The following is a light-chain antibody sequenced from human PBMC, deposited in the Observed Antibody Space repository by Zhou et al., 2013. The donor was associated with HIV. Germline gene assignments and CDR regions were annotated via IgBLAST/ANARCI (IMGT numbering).Light chain of an antibody. CDR3: QQYDNLLLT. V-gene: IGKV1-33*01. CDR1: QDISIY. CDR2: DTS. J-gene: IGKJ4*01. Sequence: DIQMTQSPSAMSASVGARVTITCQASQDISIYLNWYQQKPGKVPKLLIYDTSNLETGVPSRFSGSGSGTHFIFTISSLQPDDIATYYCQQYDNLLLTFGGGTKVQI.